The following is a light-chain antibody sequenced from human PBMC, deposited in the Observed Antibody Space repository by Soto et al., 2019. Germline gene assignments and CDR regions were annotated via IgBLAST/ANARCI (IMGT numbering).Light chain of an antibody. J-gene: IGLJ2*01. CDR2: DVN. CDR3: NSYGGTNNYVV. Sequence: QSALTQPPSASGSPGQSVTISCTCTSSDVGGYNYVSWYRQHPGKAPQLIIYDVNKRPSGVPDRFAGSKSGNTASLTVSGLQAEDEADYFCNSYGGTNNYVVFGGGTKVTVL. CDR1: SSDVGGYNY. V-gene: IGLV2-8*01.